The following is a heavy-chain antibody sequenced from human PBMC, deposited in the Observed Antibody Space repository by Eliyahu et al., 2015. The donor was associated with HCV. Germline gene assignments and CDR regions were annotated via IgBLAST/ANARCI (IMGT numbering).Heavy chain of an antibody. CDR1: GDGVTNA. CDR2: INVGDSET. Sequence: EMKKPGASVKISCKASGDGVTNAFQWVRQAPGQSLEWMGWINVGDSETKYSQRFQGRVTITRDPSANTVYLELNTLRFEDTAVYYCARVDYNFWRGTAGTFDPWGQGTLVTVSS. V-gene: IGHV1-3*01. D-gene: IGHD3-3*01. CDR3: ARVDYNFWRGTAGTFDP. J-gene: IGHJ5*02.